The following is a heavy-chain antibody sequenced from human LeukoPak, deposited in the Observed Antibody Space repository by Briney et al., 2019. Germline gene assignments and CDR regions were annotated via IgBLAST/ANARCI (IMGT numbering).Heavy chain of an antibody. Sequence: PGGSLRLSCAASGFTFSDYYMSWIRQAPGKGLEWVSGISSVGVITYYADSVRGRFTVSRDNPKNTLYLQLNSLRAEDTAVYYCAKRLGGGSYKAFDYWGQGTLVTVSS. CDR2: ISSVGVIT. J-gene: IGHJ4*02. CDR3: AKRLGGGSYKAFDY. D-gene: IGHD3-10*01. V-gene: IGHV3-23*01. CDR1: GFTFSDYY.